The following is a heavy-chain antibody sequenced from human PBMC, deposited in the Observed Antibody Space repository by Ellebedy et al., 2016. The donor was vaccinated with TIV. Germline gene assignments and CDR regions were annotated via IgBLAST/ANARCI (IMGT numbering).Heavy chain of an antibody. Sequence: GESLKISXAVSGFPFSSYAMSWVRQPPGKGLEWVSSISDSGGNTYYADSVRGRFTFSRDNSKNTLYLQMNSLRAEDTAVYYCAKGWLGAGAGTDFDYWGRGTLVTVSS. CDR1: GFPFSSYA. J-gene: IGHJ4*02. CDR3: AKGWLGAGAGTDFDY. D-gene: IGHD6-13*01. CDR2: ISDSGGNT. V-gene: IGHV3-23*01.